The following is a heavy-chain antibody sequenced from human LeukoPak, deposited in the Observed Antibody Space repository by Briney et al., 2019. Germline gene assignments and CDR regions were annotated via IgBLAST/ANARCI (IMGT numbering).Heavy chain of an antibody. CDR3: ARSPTRGSGSSSFDY. D-gene: IGHD3-10*01. Sequence: SETLSLTCAVYGGSFSGYYWSWIRQPPGKGLEWIGEINHSGSTNYNPSLKSRVTISVDTSKNQFSLKLSSVTAADTAVYYCARSPTRGSGSSSFDYWGQGTLVSVSS. CDR1: GGSFSGYY. J-gene: IGHJ4*02. CDR2: INHSGST. V-gene: IGHV4-34*01.